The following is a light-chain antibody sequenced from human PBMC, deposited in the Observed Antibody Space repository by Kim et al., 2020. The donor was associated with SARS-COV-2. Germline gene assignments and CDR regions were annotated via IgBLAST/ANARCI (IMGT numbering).Light chain of an antibody. Sequence: QLVLTQSPSASASLGASVKLTCTLSSGHSNYAIAWHQQQPEKGPRYLMKLNSDGSQSKGDGIPDRFSGSSSGAERYLTISSLQSEDEADYYCQTWDTGIRVFGGGTQLTVL. V-gene: IGLV4-69*02. CDR3: QTWDTGIRV. CDR2: LNSDGSQ. CDR1: SGHSNYA. J-gene: IGLJ3*02.